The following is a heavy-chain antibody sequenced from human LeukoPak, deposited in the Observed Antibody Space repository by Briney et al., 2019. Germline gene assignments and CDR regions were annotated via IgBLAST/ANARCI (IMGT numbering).Heavy chain of an antibody. Sequence: GGSLRLSCAASGFTFSSYSMNWVRQAPGKGLEWVSYISSSSSTIYYADSVKGRFTISRDNAKNSLYLQMNSLRAEDTAVYYCARVNTYYYGSNPSWGQGTPVTVSS. CDR2: ISSSSSTI. CDR1: GFTFSSYS. J-gene: IGHJ4*02. D-gene: IGHD3-22*01. V-gene: IGHV3-48*01. CDR3: ARVNTYYYGSNPS.